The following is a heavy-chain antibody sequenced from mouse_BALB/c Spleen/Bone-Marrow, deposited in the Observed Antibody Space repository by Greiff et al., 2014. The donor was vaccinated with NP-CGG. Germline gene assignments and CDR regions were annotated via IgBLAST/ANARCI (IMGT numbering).Heavy chain of an antibody. V-gene: IGHV1-9*01. D-gene: IGHD3-1*01. J-gene: IGHJ3*01. CDR2: ILPGSGST. Sequence: VKLMESGAELMKPGASVKISCKTSGYTFSSYWIEWVKQRPGHGLEWIGEILPGSGSTNSNEKFKGKATFTADTSSNTAYMQLSSLTSEDSAVYYCARELGLRLAYWGRGTLVTVSA. CDR1: GYTFSSYW. CDR3: ARELGLRLAY.